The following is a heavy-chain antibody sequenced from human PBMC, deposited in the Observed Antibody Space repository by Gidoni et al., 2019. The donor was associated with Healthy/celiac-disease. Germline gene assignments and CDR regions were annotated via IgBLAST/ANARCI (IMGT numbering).Heavy chain of an antibody. CDR2: IKQDGSEK. CDR3: ARAFGSSLFDY. D-gene: IGHD6-13*01. CDR1: GFTFSSYW. J-gene: IGHJ4*02. Sequence: EVQLVESGGGLVQPGGSLRLPCAASGFTFSSYWMSWVRQAPGKGLAWVANIKQDGSEKYYVDSVKGRFTISRDNAKNSLYLQMNSLRAEDTAVYYCARAFGSSLFDYWGQGTLVTVSS. V-gene: IGHV3-7*01.